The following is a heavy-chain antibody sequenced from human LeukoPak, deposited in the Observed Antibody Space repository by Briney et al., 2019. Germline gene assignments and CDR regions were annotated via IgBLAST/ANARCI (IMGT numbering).Heavy chain of an antibody. CDR1: GYSISSGYY. V-gene: IGHV4-38-2*02. CDR2: IYYSGST. CDR3: ARHFSTWHDAFDI. D-gene: IGHD3-3*02. Sequence: SETLSLTCTVSGYSISSGYYWGWIRQPPGKGLEWTGSIYYSGSTYYNPSLKSRVTISVDTSKNQFSLKLSSVTAADTAVYYCARHFSTWHDAFDIWGQGTMVTVSS. J-gene: IGHJ3*02.